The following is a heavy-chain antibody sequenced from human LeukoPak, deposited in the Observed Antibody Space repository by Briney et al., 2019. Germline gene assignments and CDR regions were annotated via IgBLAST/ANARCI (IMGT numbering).Heavy chain of an antibody. CDR3: ARGSGYSYGYLDY. CDR1: VYTFTGYY. D-gene: IGHD5-18*01. CDR2: INPNSGGT. V-gene: IGHV1-2*02. J-gene: IGHJ4*02. Sequence: GASVKVSCKASVYTFTGYYMHWVRQAPGQGLEWMGWINPNSGGTNYAQKFQGRVTMTRDTSISTAYMELSRLRSDDTAVYYCARGSGYSYGYLDYWGQGTLVTVSS.